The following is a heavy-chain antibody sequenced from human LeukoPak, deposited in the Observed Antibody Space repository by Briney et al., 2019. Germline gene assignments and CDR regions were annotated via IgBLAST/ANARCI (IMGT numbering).Heavy chain of an antibody. D-gene: IGHD3-3*01. CDR3: AKDSGSFDFWSGYWVDY. CDR2: ISGSGGST. V-gene: IGHV3-23*01. J-gene: IGHJ4*02. Sequence: GGSLRLSCAAPGFTFSSYAMSWVRQAPGKGLEWVSAISGSGGSTYYADSVKGRFTISRDNSKNTLYLQMNSLRAEDTAVYYCAKDSGSFDFWSGYWVDYWGQGTLVTVSS. CDR1: GFTFSSYA.